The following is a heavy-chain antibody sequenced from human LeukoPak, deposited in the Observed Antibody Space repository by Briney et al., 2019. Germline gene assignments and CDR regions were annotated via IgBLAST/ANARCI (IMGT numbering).Heavy chain of an antibody. CDR2: IYHSGST. D-gene: IGHD2-2*03. CDR3: ARLDRTAFDI. Sequence: SETLSLTCAVSGGSIISSNWWSWVRQPPGKGLEWIGEIYHSGSTNYNPSLKSRVTISVDTSKNQFSLKLSSVTAADTAVYYCARLDRTAFDIWGQGTMVTVSS. V-gene: IGHV4-4*02. J-gene: IGHJ3*02. CDR1: GGSIISSNW.